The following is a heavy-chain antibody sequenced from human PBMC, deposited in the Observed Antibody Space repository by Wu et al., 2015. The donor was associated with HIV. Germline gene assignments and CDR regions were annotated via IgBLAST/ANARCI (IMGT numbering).Heavy chain of an antibody. CDR2: INPNRGGT. V-gene: IGHV1-2*02. J-gene: IGHJ4*02. D-gene: IGHD3-22*01. Sequence: QVQLLQSGAEVKKPGASVMVSCKASGYTFTDYYMYWVRQAPGQGLEWMGWINPNRGGTKYAQKFQGRVTMTRDTAVSTAYMELNSLRSDDTAVYYCARLQSLSGFYSNADYWGQGTLVTGLL. CDR3: ARLQSLSGFYSNADY. CDR1: GYTFTDYY.